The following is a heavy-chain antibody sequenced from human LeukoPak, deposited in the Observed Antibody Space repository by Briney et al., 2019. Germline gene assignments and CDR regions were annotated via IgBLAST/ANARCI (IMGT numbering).Heavy chain of an antibody. CDR3: AKVPLDSGSYYVDY. J-gene: IGHJ4*02. D-gene: IGHD1-26*01. V-gene: IGHV3-23*01. CDR2: ISGSGGST. CDR1: GFTFSSYA. Sequence: GGSLRLSCAASGFTFSSYAMSWVRQAPGKGLEWVSAISGSGGSTYYADSVKGRFTISRDNSKNTLYLQMNSLRAEDTAVYYCAKVPLDSGSYYVDYWGQGTLVTVSS.